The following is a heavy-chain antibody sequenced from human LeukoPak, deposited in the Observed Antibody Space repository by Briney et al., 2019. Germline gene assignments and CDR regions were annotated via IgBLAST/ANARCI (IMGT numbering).Heavy chain of an antibody. CDR1: GYTFTGYY. D-gene: IGHD2-15*01. CDR2: INPNSGGT. V-gene: IGHV1-2*02. CDR3: ASSRSATGLFDY. J-gene: IGHJ4*02. Sequence: ASVKVSCKASGYTFTGYYMHWVRQAPGQGLEGMGWINPNSGGTNYAQKFQGRVTMTRDTSISTAYMELSRLRSDDTAVYYCASSRSATGLFDYWGQGTLVTVSS.